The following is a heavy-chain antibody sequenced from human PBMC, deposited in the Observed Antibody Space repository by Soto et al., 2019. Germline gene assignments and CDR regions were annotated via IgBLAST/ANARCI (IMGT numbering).Heavy chain of an antibody. D-gene: IGHD6-19*01. CDR2: INAANGQT. CDR3: ARDGAVAGNANFDY. J-gene: IGHJ4*02. Sequence: DSVKVSCKASGYTFTNYAIHWVRQGPGQSLEWMGWINAANGQTKYSQNFQGRVTISRDTSASATYMELSSLRSEDTAVYYCARDGAVAGNANFDYWGQGALVTVSS. V-gene: IGHV1-3*01. CDR1: GYTFTNYA.